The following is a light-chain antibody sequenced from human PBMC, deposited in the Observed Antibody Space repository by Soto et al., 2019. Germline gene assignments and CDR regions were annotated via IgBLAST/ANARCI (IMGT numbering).Light chain of an antibody. Sequence: QTVVTQPPSVSGAPGQRVTISCTGSSSNIGAGYDVHWYEQLPGTAPKLLMYGNSNRPSGVPDRFSGSKSGTSASLAITGLQAEDEADYYCQSYDSSLSGWVFGGGTQLTVL. J-gene: IGLJ3*02. CDR2: GNS. V-gene: IGLV1-40*01. CDR3: QSYDSSLSGWV. CDR1: SSNIGAGYD.